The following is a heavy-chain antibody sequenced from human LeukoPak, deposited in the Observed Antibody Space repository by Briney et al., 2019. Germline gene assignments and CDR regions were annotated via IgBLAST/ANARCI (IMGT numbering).Heavy chain of an antibody. Sequence: GGSLRLSCAASGFTFSSYSMNWVRQAPGKGLEWVSSISSSSSYIYYADSVKGRFTISRDNAKNSLYLQMNSLRAEDTAVYYCATLGTYYYGSGTDYWGQGTLVTVSS. CDR1: GFTFSSYS. J-gene: IGHJ4*02. D-gene: IGHD3-10*01. V-gene: IGHV3-21*01. CDR2: ISSSSSYI. CDR3: ATLGTYYYGSGTDY.